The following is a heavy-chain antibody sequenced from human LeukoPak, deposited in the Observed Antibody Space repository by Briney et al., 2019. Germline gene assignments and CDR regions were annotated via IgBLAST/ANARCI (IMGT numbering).Heavy chain of an antibody. CDR2: INPSGGST. Sequence: PWASVKVSCKASGYTFTSYYMHWVRQAPGQGLEWMGIINPSGGSTSYAQKFQGRVTMTRDMSTSTVYMELSSLRSEDTAVYYCAKSYCSSTSCYLAPYYYYYMDVWGKGTTVTVSS. J-gene: IGHJ6*03. V-gene: IGHV1-46*01. CDR3: AKSYCSSTSCYLAPYYYYYMDV. CDR1: GYTFTSYY. D-gene: IGHD2-2*01.